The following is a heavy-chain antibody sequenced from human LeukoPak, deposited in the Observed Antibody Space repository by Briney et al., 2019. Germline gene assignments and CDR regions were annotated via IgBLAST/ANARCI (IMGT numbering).Heavy chain of an antibody. D-gene: IGHD3-10*01. CDR3: ARAVHYSGTSDQYTGGWYYFDF. CDR2: IYYSGST. V-gene: IGHV4-39*07. J-gene: IGHJ4*02. Sequence: TSETLSLTCTVSGDSISSSSSYWGWIRQPPGEGLEWIGSIYYSGSTYYNTSLKSRATISVDMSRKHFFLDLSSVTAADTAVYYCARAVHYSGTSDQYTGGWYYFDFWGQGTLVTVSS. CDR1: GDSISSSSSY.